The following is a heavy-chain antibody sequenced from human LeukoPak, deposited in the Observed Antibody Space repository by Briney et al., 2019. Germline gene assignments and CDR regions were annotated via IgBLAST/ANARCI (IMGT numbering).Heavy chain of an antibody. CDR2: ISGCSGNT. V-gene: IGHV3-23*01. D-gene: IGHD3-9*01. J-gene: IGHJ4*02. Sequence: GGSLKLSCTASGFTFTSYAMSWVRQAPGKGLEWVSSISGCSGNTYYAHSLKGRFTISRDNSKNTLYLQMNSLRAEDTAVYYCSKALLEKYYDVLAGYSVAWDFDYWGQGTLVTVSS. CDR1: GFTFTSYA. CDR3: SKALLEKYYDVLAGYSVAWDFDY.